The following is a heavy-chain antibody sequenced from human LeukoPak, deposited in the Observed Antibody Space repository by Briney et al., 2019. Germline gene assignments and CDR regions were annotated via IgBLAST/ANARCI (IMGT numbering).Heavy chain of an antibody. D-gene: IGHD2-2*01. J-gene: IGHJ4*02. CDR1: GYPFSIYD. CDR2: MNPNGIAA. CDR3: VRGGLSTL. Sequence: ASVKASCKPSGYPFSIYDGNWVRQAAGQRLEWMGWMNPNGIAAGYSQKFQDRVTLTMDTSTSTAYLELSSLRSEDTAVYYCVRGGLSTLWGQGTLVTVSP. V-gene: IGHV1-8*01.